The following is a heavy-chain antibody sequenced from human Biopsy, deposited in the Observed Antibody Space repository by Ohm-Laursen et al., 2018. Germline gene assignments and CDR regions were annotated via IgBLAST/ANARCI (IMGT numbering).Heavy chain of an antibody. CDR2: INTENGNT. V-gene: IGHV1-18*01. CDR1: TGTFDSYG. D-gene: IGHD1-1*01. CDR3: ARAKLEPVYYYYGMDV. Sequence: ESSVKVSCKASTGTFDSYGVTWVRQAPGQGLEWMGWINTENGNTIYAQNLQGRVTMTADTSTSTAYMEVTSLRSDDTAVYYCARAKLEPVYYYYGMDVWGQGTTVTVSS. J-gene: IGHJ6*02.